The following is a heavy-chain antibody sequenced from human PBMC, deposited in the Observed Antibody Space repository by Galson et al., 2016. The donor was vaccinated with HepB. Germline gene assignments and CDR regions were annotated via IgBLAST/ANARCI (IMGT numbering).Heavy chain of an antibody. V-gene: IGHV5-10-1*01. Sequence: QSGAEVKKPGESLRISCKASEYTFTTYWISWVRQMPGKGLEWMGRIDPTDSSTDYSPSFQGHVTIPVDKSINTAYLQWSSLKASDTAIYYCPRQVVAAAGPDANWFHPWGQGTLVTVSS. CDR2: IDPTDSST. J-gene: IGHJ5*02. CDR1: EYTFTTYW. D-gene: IGHD6-13*01. CDR3: PRQVVAAAGPDANWFHP.